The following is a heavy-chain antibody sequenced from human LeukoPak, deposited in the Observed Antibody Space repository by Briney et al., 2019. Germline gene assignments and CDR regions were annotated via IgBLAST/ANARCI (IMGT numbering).Heavy chain of an antibody. CDR2: IYYSWST. V-gene: IGHV4-39*01. J-gene: IGHJ6*04. CDR3: ASHRGDSVNYVCYGVDV. CDR1: GGSISTTNYY. Sequence: SETLSLTCPVSGGSISTTNYYWGWIRQPPGKGLEWIGTIYYSWSTYYNPSLKSRVTISVDTSKNQFSLKLTSVTAADTAVYYCASHRGDSVNYVCYGVDVWGRGNGVSVSS. D-gene: IGHD3-16*01.